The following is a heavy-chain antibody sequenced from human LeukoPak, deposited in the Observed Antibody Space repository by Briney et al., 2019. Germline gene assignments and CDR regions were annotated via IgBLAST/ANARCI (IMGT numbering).Heavy chain of an antibody. V-gene: IGHV4-31*11. D-gene: IGHD6-19*01. CDR3: ARNSHSGLAY. CDR1: GGSISSGAYS. CDR2: IYYSGST. Sequence: SQTLSLTCAVSGGSISSGAYSWSWIRQPPGKGLEWIGYIYYSGSTYYNPSLKSRVTISVDTSKNQFSLKLSSVTAADTAVYYCARNSHSGLAYWGQGTLVTVSS. J-gene: IGHJ4*02.